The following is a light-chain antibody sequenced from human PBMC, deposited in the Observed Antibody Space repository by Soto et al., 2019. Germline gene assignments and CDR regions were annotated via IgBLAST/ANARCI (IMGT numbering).Light chain of an antibody. CDR1: QNIRGNE. J-gene: IGKJ1*01. CDR3: QDYGTSAPWT. V-gene: IGKV3-20*01. CDR2: RGS. Sequence: EVVLKQSPGTLSLSPGERATLSCRASQNIRGNELAWYQQKPGQAPRLLIYRGSSRTTGIPDRFSGRGSGTDFTLTISRLKPEDFAVYYCQDYGTSAPWTFGQGTKVEIK.